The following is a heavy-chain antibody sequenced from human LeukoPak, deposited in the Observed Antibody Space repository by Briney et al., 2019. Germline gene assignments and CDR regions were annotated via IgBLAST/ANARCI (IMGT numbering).Heavy chain of an antibody. D-gene: IGHD2-8*02. J-gene: IGHJ4*02. CDR2: INKDGSEK. CDR3: ATYTQYFGAPGGADY. CDR1: RFTFSDYW. V-gene: IGHV3-7*01. Sequence: GGSLRLSCAVSRFTFSDYWMRWVRQAPGKGLEWVAAINKDGSEKQYVDSVKGRFTISRDNARNSVYLQMTSLGAEDTAVYYCATYTQYFGAPGGADYWGLGTLVTVPS.